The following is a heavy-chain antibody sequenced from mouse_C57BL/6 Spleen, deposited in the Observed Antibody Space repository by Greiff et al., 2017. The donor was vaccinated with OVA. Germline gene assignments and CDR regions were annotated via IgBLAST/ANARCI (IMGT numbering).Heavy chain of an antibody. Sequence: VQLQQSGPELVKPGASVKIPCKASGYTFTDYNMDWVKQSHGKSLEWIGDINPNNGGTIYNQKFKGKATLTVDKSSSTAYMELRSLTSEDTAVYYCARYYDGSSLYAMDYWGQGTSVTVSS. D-gene: IGHD1-1*01. CDR2: INPNNGGT. J-gene: IGHJ4*01. CDR1: GYTFTDYN. CDR3: ARYYDGSSLYAMDY. V-gene: IGHV1-18*01.